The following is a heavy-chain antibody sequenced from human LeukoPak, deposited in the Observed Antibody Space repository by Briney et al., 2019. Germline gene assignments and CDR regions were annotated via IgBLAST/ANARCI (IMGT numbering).Heavy chain of an antibody. CDR2: IYKIGTT. J-gene: IGHJ4*02. D-gene: IGHD2-15*01. CDR3: VIGVGWQPDY. CDR1: GDSVTGYF. Sequence: SETLSLTCTVFGDSVTGYFLNWVRQPPGKGLEWIGHIYKIGTTNYNPSLKSRLTISADTSKNQFSLRLRSVTAADTAVYYCVIGVGWQPDYWGQGALVTVSS. V-gene: IGHV4-59*02.